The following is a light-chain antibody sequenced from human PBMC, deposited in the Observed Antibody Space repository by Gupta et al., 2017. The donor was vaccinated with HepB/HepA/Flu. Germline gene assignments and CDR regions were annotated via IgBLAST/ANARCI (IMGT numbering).Light chain of an antibody. J-gene: IGLJ2*01. CDR2: ENN. Sequence: QSVLTQPPSVSAAPGQKVTISCSGSSSNIGRNYVSWYQQVPGTAPKLLIYENNKRPSGIPDRFSGFKAGTSATLGITGLQTGDEADYYCGTWDSSLSAGNVVFGGGTKLTGL. V-gene: IGLV1-51*02. CDR1: SSNIGRNY. CDR3: GTWDSSLSAGNVV.